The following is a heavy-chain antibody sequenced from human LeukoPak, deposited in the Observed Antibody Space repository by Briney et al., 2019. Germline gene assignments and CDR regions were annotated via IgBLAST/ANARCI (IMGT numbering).Heavy chain of an antibody. V-gene: IGHV3-30*18. D-gene: IGHD5-18*01. J-gene: IGHJ4*02. Sequence: PGRSLRLSCAASGFTFSSYAMHWVRQSLGKGLEWVAVMLYDGFNKYYADSVKGRFTISRDNSKNTLYLQMNSLRAEDTAVYYCAKTKGYSYGYYFDYWGQGTLVTVSS. CDR2: MLYDGFNK. CDR1: GFTFSSYA. CDR3: AKTKGYSYGYYFDY.